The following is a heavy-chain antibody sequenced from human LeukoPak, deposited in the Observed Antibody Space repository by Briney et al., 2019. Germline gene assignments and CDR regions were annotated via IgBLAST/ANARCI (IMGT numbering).Heavy chain of an antibody. D-gene: IGHD6-19*01. CDR1: GFTFSTYA. CDR3: ARIVQWPKGFDH. Sequence: HPGGSLGLSCAASGFTFSTYAMTWVRQAPGRGLHYVSAISIGGNTFYADSVKGRFTISRDNSKNTLYLQMSSLRVEDTAAYYCARIVQWPKGFDHWGQGTLVTVSS. CDR2: ISIGGNT. J-gene: IGHJ4*02. V-gene: IGHV3-23*01.